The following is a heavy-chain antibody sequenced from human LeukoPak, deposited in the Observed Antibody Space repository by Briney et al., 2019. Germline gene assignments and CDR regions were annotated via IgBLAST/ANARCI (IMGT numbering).Heavy chain of an antibody. V-gene: IGHV3-23*01. CDR3: AKGHGSTWYDGLSYFDY. Sequence: GGSLRLSCAASGFTFSSYGMSWVRQAPGKGLEWVSGISGSGGFTYYADSLKGRFTISRDNSKNMLYLQMNSLRVEDTAVYYCAKGHGSTWYDGLSYFDYWGQGILVTVSS. J-gene: IGHJ4*02. CDR1: GFTFSSYG. D-gene: IGHD6-13*01. CDR2: ISGSGGFT.